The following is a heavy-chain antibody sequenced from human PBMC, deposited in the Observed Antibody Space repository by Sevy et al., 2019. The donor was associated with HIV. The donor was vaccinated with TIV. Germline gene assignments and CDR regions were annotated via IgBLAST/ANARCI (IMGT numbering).Heavy chain of an antibody. D-gene: IGHD6-13*01. CDR1: DDSISSSNYF. Sequence: LRETLSLTCSVSDDSISSSNYFWGWIRQPPGKGLEWIGSIYYTATTYYNPSLKSRFTLSVDTSKKQFSLKLSSVTAADTAVYYCARHGSWSFYFDYWGQGILVTVSS. CDR2: IYYTATT. CDR3: ARHGSWSFYFDY. V-gene: IGHV4-39*01. J-gene: IGHJ4*02.